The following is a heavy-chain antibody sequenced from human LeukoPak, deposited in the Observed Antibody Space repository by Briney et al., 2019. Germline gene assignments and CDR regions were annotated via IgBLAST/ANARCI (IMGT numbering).Heavy chain of an antibody. CDR3: ARDYSAYSSGWYGLSGWFDP. J-gene: IGHJ5*02. D-gene: IGHD6-19*01. CDR2: INPSGGST. V-gene: IGHV1-46*01. Sequence: ASVKVSCKASGYTFTSYYMHWVRQAPGQGLEWMGIINPSGGSTSYAQKFQGRVTMTRDTSTSTVYMELSSLRSEDTAVYYCARDYSAYSSGWYGLSGWFDPWGQGTLVTVSS. CDR1: GYTFTSYY.